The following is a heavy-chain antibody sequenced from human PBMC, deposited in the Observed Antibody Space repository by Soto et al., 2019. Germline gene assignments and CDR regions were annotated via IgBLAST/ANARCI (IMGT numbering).Heavy chain of an antibody. CDR3: AKSLHYFDP. CDR2: MSYAGSYK. CDR1: GFTFSDYG. Sequence: GGSLRLSCAVSGFTFSDYGLHWVRQAPGKGLEWVAVMSYAGSYKYYADSVKGRFTISRDLSKNTLFLQMNSLRAEDTAVYYCAKSLHYFDPWGQGTLVTVSS. D-gene: IGHD2-15*01. J-gene: IGHJ4*02. V-gene: IGHV3-30*18.